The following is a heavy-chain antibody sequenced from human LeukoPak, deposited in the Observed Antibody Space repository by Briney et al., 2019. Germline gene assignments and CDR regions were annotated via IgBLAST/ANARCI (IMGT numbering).Heavy chain of an antibody. V-gene: IGHV4-61*02. CDR1: GGSISSGRYY. D-gene: IGHD5-18*01. CDR3: ARLVDTAMVTRADY. Sequence: SETLSLTCTVSGGSISSGRYYWTWIRQPAGKGLEWIGRIQTSGSPNYNPSLNSRVTISVDTSKNQFSLKLSSVTAADTAVYHCARLVDTAMVTRADYWGQGTLVTVSS. J-gene: IGHJ4*02. CDR2: IQTSGSP.